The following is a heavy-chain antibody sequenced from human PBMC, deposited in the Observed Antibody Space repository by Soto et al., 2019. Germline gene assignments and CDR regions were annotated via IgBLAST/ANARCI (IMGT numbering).Heavy chain of an antibody. V-gene: IGHV4-31*02. CDR2: IYYSGST. Sequence: WTWLRQHPERGLECIGYIYYSGSTFYNPSRKSRVTISVDTSKNQFSLKLSSVTAADTAVYYCARDGSYRGWVDPWGQGTLVTVSS. CDR3: ARDGSYRGWVDP. D-gene: IGHD1-26*01. J-gene: IGHJ5*02.